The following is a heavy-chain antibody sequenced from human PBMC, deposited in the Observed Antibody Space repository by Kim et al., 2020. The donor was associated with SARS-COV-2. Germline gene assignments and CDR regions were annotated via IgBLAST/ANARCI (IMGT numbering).Heavy chain of an antibody. J-gene: IGHJ4*02. CDR3: ARDSPYSSSWYGIDY. V-gene: IGHV4-31*02. Sequence: PSLKSRITISIDTSKNQFSLKLSSVTAADTAVYYFARDSPYSSSWYGIDYWGQGTLVTVSS. D-gene: IGHD6-13*01.